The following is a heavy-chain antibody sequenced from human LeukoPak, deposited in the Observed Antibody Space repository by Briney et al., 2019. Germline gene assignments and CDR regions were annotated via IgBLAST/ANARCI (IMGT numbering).Heavy chain of an antibody. V-gene: IGHV4-59*01. CDR3: ARDTGYYDSSSYLFDY. Sequence: SETLSLTCTVSGGSISSYYWSWIRQPPGKGLEWIGYIYYSGSTNYNPSLKSRVTIPVDTSKNQFSLKLSSATAADTAVYYCARDTGYYDSSSYLFDYWGQGTLVTVSS. CDR2: IYYSGST. J-gene: IGHJ4*02. D-gene: IGHD3-22*01. CDR1: GGSISSYY.